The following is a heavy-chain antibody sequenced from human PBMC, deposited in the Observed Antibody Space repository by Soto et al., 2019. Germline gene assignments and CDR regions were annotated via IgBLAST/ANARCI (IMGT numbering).Heavy chain of an antibody. J-gene: IGHJ6*02. D-gene: IGHD3-10*01. Sequence: ASVKVSCKASGGTFSSYAISWVRQAPGQGLEWMGGIIPIFGTANYAQKFQGRVTITADESTSTAYMELSSLRSEDTAVYYCARGRRFGELLYYYYGMDVWGQGTTVTVSS. CDR2: IIPIFGTA. V-gene: IGHV1-69*13. CDR3: ARGRRFGELLYYYYGMDV. CDR1: GGTFSSYA.